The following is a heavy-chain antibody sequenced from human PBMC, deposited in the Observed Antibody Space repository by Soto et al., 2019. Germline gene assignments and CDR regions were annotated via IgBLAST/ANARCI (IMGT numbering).Heavy chain of an antibody. Sequence: QVQLQQWGAGRLKPSETLSLTCAVSGGALSNFYWPWIRQTTGKGLEWVGEINQSGTTNYRPSLRSRVSMSIDTSKNQFSLRLTSLTAADTCVYYCARWMRRSLVARPHAQALEHWGQGTLVTVSS. J-gene: IGHJ5*02. V-gene: IGHV4-34*01. CDR3: ARWMRRSLVARPHAQALEH. CDR1: GGALSNFY. CDR2: INQSGTT. D-gene: IGHD5-12*01.